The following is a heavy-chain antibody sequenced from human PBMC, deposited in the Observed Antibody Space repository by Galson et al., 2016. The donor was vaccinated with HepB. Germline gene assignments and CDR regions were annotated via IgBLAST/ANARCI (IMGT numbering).Heavy chain of an antibody. Sequence: ETLSLTCTVSGASISGYYLSWIRQPPGKGLEWIGYIYYSGRTYYNPSLQSRVTISIDMSKNQFSLRLSSVIAADTAVYYCARRSDDAYGSGSLDYWGQGALVTVSS. CDR2: IYYSGRT. V-gene: IGHV4-59*08. J-gene: IGHJ4*02. CDR1: GASISGYY. D-gene: IGHD3-10*01. CDR3: ARRSDDAYGSGSLDY.